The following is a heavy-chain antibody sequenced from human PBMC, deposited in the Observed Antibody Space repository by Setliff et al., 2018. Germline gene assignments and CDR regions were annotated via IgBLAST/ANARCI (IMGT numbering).Heavy chain of an antibody. V-gene: IGHV1-18*01. J-gene: IGHJ6*03. CDR3: ARSPPNRGVGQGHYMDA. CDR2: ISPYNGDT. Sequence: ASVKVSCKTSGYTFNTFGISWVRRAPGQGLDWMGWISPYNGDTKSAQKFQGRVTMTIDTSTSTAYVEVRSLTSDDTAVYYCARSPPNRGVGQGHYMDAWGIGTTVTVSS. CDR1: GYTFNTFG. D-gene: IGHD1-26*01.